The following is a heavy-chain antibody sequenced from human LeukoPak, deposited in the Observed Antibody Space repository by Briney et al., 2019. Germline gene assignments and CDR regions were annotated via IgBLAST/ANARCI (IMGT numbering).Heavy chain of an antibody. J-gene: IGHJ4*02. CDR2: IYYSGST. CDR3: AGDSSGWYHWNY. D-gene: IGHD6-19*01. Sequence: SETLSLTCNVSGGSFSGSGYYWGWIRQPPGKGLEWIGSIYYSGSTYYNPSLKSRVTISVDMSKNQFSLKVDSVTAADTAVYYCAGDSSGWYHWNYWGQGALVTVSS. CDR1: GGSFSGSGYY. V-gene: IGHV4-39*07.